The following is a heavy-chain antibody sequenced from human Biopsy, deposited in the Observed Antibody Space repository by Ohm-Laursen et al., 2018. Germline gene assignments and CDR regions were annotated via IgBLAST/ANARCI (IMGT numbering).Heavy chain of an antibody. V-gene: IGHV1-8*02. CDR3: AREGAFGDTDAYYGLDV. CDR2: MNPNSGNT. Sequence: ASVKVSCKASGGTFSSSAINWVRQAAGQGPEWMGWMNPNSGNTGFAQKFQGRITMTRSTSITTAYMELTNLRSEDTAVYYCAREGAFGDTDAYYGLDVWGLGTTVTVSS. CDR1: GGTFSSSA. D-gene: IGHD3-16*01. J-gene: IGHJ6*02.